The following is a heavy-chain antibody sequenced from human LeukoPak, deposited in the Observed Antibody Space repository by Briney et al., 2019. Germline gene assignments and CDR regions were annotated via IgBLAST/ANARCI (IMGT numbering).Heavy chain of an antibody. CDR2: IRRGGSEK. CDR3: ARDGTAAGLYFDL. J-gene: IGHJ4*01. D-gene: IGHD6-13*01. V-gene: IGHV3-7*01. CDR1: GFTFTDYW. Sequence: GGSLRLSCEVSGFTFTDYWMSWVRQAPGKGPEWVAGIRRGGSEKSYVDSVKGRFTISRDNTKNSLYLQLNGLRAEDTAVYYCARDGTAAGLYFDLWGQGNL.